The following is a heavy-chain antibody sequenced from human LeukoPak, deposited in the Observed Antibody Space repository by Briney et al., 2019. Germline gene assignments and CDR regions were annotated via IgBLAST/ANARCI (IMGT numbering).Heavy chain of an antibody. Sequence: SETLSLTCAVYGGSFSGYDWSWIRQPPGKGLEWIGEINHSGSTNYNPSLKSRVTISVDTSKNQFSLKLSSVTAADTAVYYCARGGIAVAWGFDYWGQGTLVTVPS. V-gene: IGHV4-34*01. CDR1: GGSFSGYD. D-gene: IGHD6-13*01. J-gene: IGHJ4*02. CDR3: ARGGIAVAWGFDY. CDR2: INHSGST.